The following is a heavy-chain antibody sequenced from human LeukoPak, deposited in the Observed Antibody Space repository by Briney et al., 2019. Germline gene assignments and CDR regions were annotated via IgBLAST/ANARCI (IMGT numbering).Heavy chain of an antibody. CDR2: ISSSGSTI. J-gene: IGHJ6*02. V-gene: IGHV3-48*03. D-gene: IGHD6-6*01. Sequence: GGSLRLSCAASGFTFSRYEMNTVCQAPREGVGWVSYISSSGSTIYYADAVKGRFTISRDNAKNSLYLQMNSLRAEDTAVYYCARVRPGYYYGMDVWGQGTTVTVSS. CDR3: ARVRPGYYYGMDV. CDR1: GFTFSRYE.